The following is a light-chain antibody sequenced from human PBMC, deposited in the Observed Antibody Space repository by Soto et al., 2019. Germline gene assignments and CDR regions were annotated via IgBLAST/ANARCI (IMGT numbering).Light chain of an antibody. V-gene: IGKV3-20*01. CDR1: QSVSSSY. Sequence: EIVLTQSPGTLSLSPGERATLSCRASQSVSSSYVTCYQQKPGQAPRLLIYAASSRSTGIPDRFSGSGSGTDFTPPISRLEHEDFAVYYCQQYGSSPEITFGPGTKVDIK. J-gene: IGKJ3*01. CDR2: AAS. CDR3: QQYGSSPEIT.